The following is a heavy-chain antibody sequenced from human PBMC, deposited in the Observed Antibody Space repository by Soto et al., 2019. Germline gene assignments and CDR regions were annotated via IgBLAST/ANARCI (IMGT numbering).Heavy chain of an antibody. V-gene: IGHV3-33*06. J-gene: IGHJ1*01. CDR3: ANGGTDYFLH. Sequence: QVQLVESGGGVVQPGRSLRLSCAASGFTFSSYGMHWVRQAPGNALEWVAVLWSDGSKEYYADSVKGRFAISRDNSKNTLYLQMNSLRAEDTAVYYCANGGTDYFLHWGQGTLVTVSS. CDR1: GFTFSSYG. CDR2: LWSDGSKE.